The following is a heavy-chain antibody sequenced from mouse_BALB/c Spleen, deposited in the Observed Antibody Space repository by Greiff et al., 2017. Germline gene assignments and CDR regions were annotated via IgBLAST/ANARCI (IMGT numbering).Heavy chain of an antibody. D-gene: IGHD2-1*01. V-gene: IGHV1-14*01. Sequence: VQLQQSGPVLVKPGASVKLSCTASGYTFTSFVMHWVKQKPGQGLEWIGYINTYNNGTKYNDKFKGKATLTSDKSSSTAYMELSSLTSEDSAVYHCAYGSYVDWFAYWGQGTLVTVSA. CDR3: AYGSYVDWFAY. CDR1: GYTFTSFV. J-gene: IGHJ3*01. CDR2: INTYNNGT.